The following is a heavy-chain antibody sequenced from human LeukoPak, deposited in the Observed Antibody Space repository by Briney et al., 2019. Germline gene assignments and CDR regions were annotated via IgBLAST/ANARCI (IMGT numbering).Heavy chain of an antibody. J-gene: IGHJ4*02. D-gene: IGHD1-26*01. Sequence: SETLSLTCAVYGGSFSGYYWSWIRQPPGKGLEWIGEINHSGSTNYNPSLKSRVTISVDTSKNQFSLKLSSVTAADTAVYYCARAVYVGSSYYFDYWGQGTLVTVSS. CDR2: INHSGST. V-gene: IGHV4-34*01. CDR1: GGSFSGYY. CDR3: ARAVYVGSSYYFDY.